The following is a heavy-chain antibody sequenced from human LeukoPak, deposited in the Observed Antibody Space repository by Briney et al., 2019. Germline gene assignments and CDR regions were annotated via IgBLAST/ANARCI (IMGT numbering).Heavy chain of an antibody. D-gene: IGHD3-10*01. CDR3: ATRHGHYGSGSYYGY. CDR1: GYTLTELS. J-gene: IGHJ4*02. Sequence: ASVKVSCKVSGYTLTELSMHWVRQAPGKGLEWMGGFDPEDGETIYAQKFQGRVTMTEDTSTDTAYMELSSLGSEDTAVYYCATRHGHYGSGSYYGYWGQGTLVTVSS. CDR2: FDPEDGET. V-gene: IGHV1-24*01.